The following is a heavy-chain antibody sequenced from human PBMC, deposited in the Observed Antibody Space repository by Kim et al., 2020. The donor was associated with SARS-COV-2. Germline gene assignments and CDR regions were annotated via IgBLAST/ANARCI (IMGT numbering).Heavy chain of an antibody. J-gene: IGHJ4*02. CDR2: IYHSGRT. Sequence: SETLSLTCAVSGGSISSGGYSWSWIRQPPGKGLEWIGYIYHSGRTYYNPSLKSRVTISVDRSKNQFSLKLSSVTAADTAVYYCATTRGYCSSTSCPFDYWGQGTLVTVSS. CDR1: GGSISSGGYS. D-gene: IGHD2-2*01. CDR3: ATTRGYCSSTSCPFDY. V-gene: IGHV4-30-2*01.